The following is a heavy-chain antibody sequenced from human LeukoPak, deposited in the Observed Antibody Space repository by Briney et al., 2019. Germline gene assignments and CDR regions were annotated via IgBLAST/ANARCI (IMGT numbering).Heavy chain of an antibody. CDR1: GGSFSGYY. CDR3: ARRVVVINPYYYYGMDV. CDR2: INHSGST. D-gene: IGHD3-22*01. V-gene: IGHV4-34*01. J-gene: IGHJ6*02. Sequence: SETLSLTCAVYGGSFSGYYWSWIRQPPGKGLEWIGEINHSGSTNYNPSLKSRVTTSVDTSKNQFSLKLSSVTAADTAVYYCARRVVVINPYYYYGMDVWGQGTTVTVSS.